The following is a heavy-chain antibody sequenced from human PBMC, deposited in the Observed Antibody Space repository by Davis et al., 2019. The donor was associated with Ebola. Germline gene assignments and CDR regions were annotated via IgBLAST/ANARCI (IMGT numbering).Heavy chain of an antibody. J-gene: IGHJ4*02. CDR2: IQQDGSEQ. Sequence: PGGSLRLSCVASGFTFSSYWIHWVRQAPGKGLEWVANIQQDGSEQYYVDSVKGRFTISRDNTKNSLYLQMNSLRDEDTAVYYCARHPSVRFDSWGQGTLVTVSS. CDR1: GFTFSSYW. CDR3: ARHPSVRFDS. V-gene: IGHV3-7*03.